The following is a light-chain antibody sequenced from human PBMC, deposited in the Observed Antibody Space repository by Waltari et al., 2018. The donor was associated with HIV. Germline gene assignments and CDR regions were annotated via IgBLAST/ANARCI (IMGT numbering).Light chain of an antibody. Sequence: QSALTQPAPVSGSPGQSITIPCTRPSSHVGGYTYVSWYQQHPGKAPKLMIYEVSNRPSGVSNRFSGSKSGNTASLTISGLQAEDEADYYCSSYTSSSSVVFGGGTKLTVL. V-gene: IGLV2-14*01. CDR3: SSYTSSSSVV. J-gene: IGLJ2*01. CDR1: SSHVGGYTY. CDR2: EVS.